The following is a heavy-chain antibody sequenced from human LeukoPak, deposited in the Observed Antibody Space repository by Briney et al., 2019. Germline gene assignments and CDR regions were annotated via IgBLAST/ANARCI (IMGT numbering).Heavy chain of an antibody. V-gene: IGHV3-48*04. CDR3: ARVLRYCSGGNCYAGGLGYMDV. Sequence: GGSLRLSCAASGFTFSSYSMNWVRQAPGKGLEWVSYISSSSSTKYYADSVEGRFTISRDNAKNSLFLQMNSLRAEDTAVYYCARVLRYCSGGNCYAGGLGYMDVWGKGTTVTISS. CDR1: GFTFSSYS. D-gene: IGHD2-15*01. J-gene: IGHJ6*03. CDR2: ISSSSSTK.